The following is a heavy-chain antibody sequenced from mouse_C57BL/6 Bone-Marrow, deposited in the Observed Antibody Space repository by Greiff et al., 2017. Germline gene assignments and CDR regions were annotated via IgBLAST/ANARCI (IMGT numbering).Heavy chain of an antibody. CDR2: IDPETGGT. D-gene: IGHD1-1*01. V-gene: IGHV1-15*01. CDR3: TRKTTVDY. CDR1: GYTFTDYE. Sequence: VKLLQSGAELVRPGASVTLSCKASGYTFTDYEMHWVKQTPVHGLEWIGAIDPETGGTAYNQKFKGKAILTADKSSSTAYMELRSLTSEDSAVYYCTRKTTVDYWGQGTTLTVSS. J-gene: IGHJ2*01.